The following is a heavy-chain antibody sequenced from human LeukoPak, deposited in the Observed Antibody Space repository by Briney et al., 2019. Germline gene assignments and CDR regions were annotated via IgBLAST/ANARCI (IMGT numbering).Heavy chain of an antibody. CDR2: IYYSGST. D-gene: IGHD3-10*01. CDR1: GGSISSSGYY. J-gene: IGHJ4*02. V-gene: IGHV4-39*01. CDR3: ARHQGFTSMVRGVIDY. Sequence: SETLSLTCTVSGGSISSSGYYWGWIRQPPGKGLEWIGTIYYSGSTYYRPSLQSRVTIPVDTSKNQLSLKLSSVTAADTAVYYCARHQGFTSMVRGVIDYWGQGTLVTVSS.